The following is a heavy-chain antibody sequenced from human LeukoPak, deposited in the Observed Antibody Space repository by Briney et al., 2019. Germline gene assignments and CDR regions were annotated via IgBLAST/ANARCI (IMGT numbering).Heavy chain of an antibody. CDR2: IRASGDNT. CDR3: ARHRIAVAADAFDI. V-gene: IGHV3-23*01. D-gene: IGHD6-19*01. CDR1: GFTFNNYD. Sequence: GGSLRLSCAASGFTFNNYDMSWVRQAPGKGLEWVSAIRASGDNTYYADSVKGRFTISRDNSKNTLHVQMDSLRAEDTAVYYCARHRIAVAADAFDIWGQGTMVTVSS. J-gene: IGHJ3*02.